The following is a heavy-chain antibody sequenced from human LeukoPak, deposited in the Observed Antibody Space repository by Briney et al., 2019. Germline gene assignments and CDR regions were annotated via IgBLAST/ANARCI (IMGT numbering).Heavy chain of an antibody. CDR3: ARESGRLLFAFYY. CDR1: GFTFSSYS. Sequence: GGSLRLSCAASGFTFSSYSMNWVRQAPGKGLEWVSYISSSSSTIYYADSVKGRFTISRDNAKNSLYLQMNSLRAEDTAVYYCARESGRLLFAFYYWGQGTLVTVSS. D-gene: IGHD2-21*02. CDR2: ISSSSSTI. V-gene: IGHV3-48*01. J-gene: IGHJ4*02.